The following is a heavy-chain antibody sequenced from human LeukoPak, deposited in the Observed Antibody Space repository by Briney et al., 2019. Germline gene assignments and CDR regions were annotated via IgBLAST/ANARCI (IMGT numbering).Heavy chain of an antibody. CDR1: GGSISSYY. D-gene: IGHD3-10*01. CDR3: ATNYYGDAFDI. J-gene: IGHJ3*02. Sequence: SETLSLTCTVSGGSISSYYWSWIRQPPGKGLEWIGYIYYSGSTNYNPSLKSRVTISVDTSKNQFPLKLSSVTAADTAVYYCATNYYGDAFDIWGQGTMVTVSS. V-gene: IGHV4-59*01. CDR2: IYYSGST.